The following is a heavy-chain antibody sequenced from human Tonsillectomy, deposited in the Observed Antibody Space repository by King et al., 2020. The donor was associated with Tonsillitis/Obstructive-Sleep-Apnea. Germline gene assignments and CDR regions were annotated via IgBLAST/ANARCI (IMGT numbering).Heavy chain of an antibody. CDR1: GESFSGYY. D-gene: IGHD2-8*01. V-gene: IGHV4-34*01. Sequence: VQLQQWGAGLLKPSETLSLTCAVYGESFSGYYWSWIRQPPGKGLEWIGEINHSGSTNYNPSLKSRVTISVDTSKNQFSLKLSSVTAADTAGYYCARGIVLMVYATFDYWGQGTLVTVSS. CDR2: INHSGST. CDR3: ARGIVLMVYATFDY. J-gene: IGHJ4*02.